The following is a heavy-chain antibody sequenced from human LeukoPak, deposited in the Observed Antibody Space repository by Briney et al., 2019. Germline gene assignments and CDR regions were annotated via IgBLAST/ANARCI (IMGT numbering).Heavy chain of an antibody. CDR1: GFTFSSYS. V-gene: IGHV3-21*01. Sequence: GGSLRLSCAASGFTFSSYSMNWVRQAPGKGLEWVSSISSSSSYIYYADSVKGRFTISRDNAKNSLYLQMNSLRAEDTAVYYCARRPTTGFLPRANWFDPWGQGTLVTVSS. J-gene: IGHJ5*02. D-gene: IGHD4-11*01. CDR3: ARRPTTGFLPRANWFDP. CDR2: ISSSSSYI.